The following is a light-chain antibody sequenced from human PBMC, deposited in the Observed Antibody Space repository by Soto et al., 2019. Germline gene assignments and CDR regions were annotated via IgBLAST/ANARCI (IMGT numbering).Light chain of an antibody. CDR1: SSDVGDYNY. V-gene: IGLV2-14*01. Sequence: QSALTQPASVSGSPGQSITISCTGTSSDVGDYNYVSWYQQHPGKAPKLMIYEVGNRPSGVSNRFSGSKSGNTASLTISGLQAEDEADYYCSSYTSSSTLYVFGSGTKVTVL. CDR3: SSYTSSSTLYV. J-gene: IGLJ1*01. CDR2: EVG.